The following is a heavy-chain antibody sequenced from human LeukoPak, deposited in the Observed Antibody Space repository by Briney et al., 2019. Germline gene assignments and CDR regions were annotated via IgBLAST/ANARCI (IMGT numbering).Heavy chain of an antibody. J-gene: IGHJ3*02. CDR3: ARDEQFAYDAFDI. Sequence: ASVKVSCKASGYTFTSYYMHWVRQAPEQGLEWMGIINPSGGSTSYAQKFQGRVTMTRDTSTSTVYMELSSLRSEDTAVYYCARDEQFAYDAFDIWGQGTMVTVSS. D-gene: IGHD6-6*01. CDR1: GYTFTSYY. V-gene: IGHV1-46*01. CDR2: INPSGGST.